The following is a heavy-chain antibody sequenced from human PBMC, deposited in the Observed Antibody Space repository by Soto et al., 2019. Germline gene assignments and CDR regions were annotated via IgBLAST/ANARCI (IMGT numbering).Heavy chain of an antibody. Sequence: QVQLVQSGAEVKKPGSSVKVSCKASGGTFSSYAISWVRQAPGQGLEWMGGIIPIFGTANYAQKFQGRVTITADESTSTAYMELSSLRSEDTAVYYCARQVYYDILTGYYYYYGMDVWGQGTTVTVSS. D-gene: IGHD3-9*01. CDR2: IIPIFGTA. V-gene: IGHV1-69*01. CDR1: GGTFSSYA. J-gene: IGHJ6*02. CDR3: ARQVYYDILTGYYYYYGMDV.